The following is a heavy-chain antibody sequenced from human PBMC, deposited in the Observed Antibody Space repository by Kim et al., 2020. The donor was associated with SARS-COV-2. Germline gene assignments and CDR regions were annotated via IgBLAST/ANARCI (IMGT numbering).Heavy chain of an antibody. V-gene: IGHV1-46*01. CDR2: INPSGGST. CDR1: GYTFTSYY. Sequence: ASVKVSCKASGYTFTSYYMHWVRQAPGQGLEWMGIINPSGGSTSYAQKFQGRVTMTRDTSTSTVYMELSSLRSEDTAVYYCATGPTYYYGSGSYLYTPLDFDYWGQGTLVTVSS. CDR3: ATGPTYYYGSGSYLYTPLDFDY. D-gene: IGHD3-10*01. J-gene: IGHJ4*02.